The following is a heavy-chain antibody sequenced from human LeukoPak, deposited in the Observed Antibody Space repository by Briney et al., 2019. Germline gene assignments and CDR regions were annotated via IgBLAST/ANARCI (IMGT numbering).Heavy chain of an antibody. CDR1: GFTFSSYA. Sequence: GGSLRLSCAASGFTFSSYAMSWVRQAPGKGLEWVSAISGSGGSVYYADAVKGRFTISRDNSKNTLYLQMNSLRAEDTAIYYCAKLVIRPSGYPAYSDYWGQGALVTVSS. J-gene: IGHJ4*02. CDR3: AKLVIRPSGYPAYSDY. V-gene: IGHV3-23*01. CDR2: ISGSGGSV. D-gene: IGHD3-16*02.